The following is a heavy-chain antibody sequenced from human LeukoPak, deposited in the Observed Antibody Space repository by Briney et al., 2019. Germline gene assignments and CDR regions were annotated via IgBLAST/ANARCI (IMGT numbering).Heavy chain of an antibody. D-gene: IGHD4-11*01. Sequence: SETLSLTCTVSGGSISSYYWTWIRQPPGKGLEWIGYIYYSGSTNSNPSLKSRVTISVDTSKNQFSLKLSSVTAADTAVYYCATTGLAVTNTFDYWGQGTLVTVSS. V-gene: IGHV4-59*01. CDR1: GGSISSYY. J-gene: IGHJ4*02. CDR2: IYYSGST. CDR3: ATTGLAVTNTFDY.